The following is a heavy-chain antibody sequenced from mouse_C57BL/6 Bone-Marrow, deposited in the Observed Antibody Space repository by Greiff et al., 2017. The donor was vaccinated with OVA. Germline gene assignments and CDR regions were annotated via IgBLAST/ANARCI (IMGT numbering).Heavy chain of an antibody. Sequence: VKLMESGAELARPGASVKLSCKASGYTFPSYCISWVKQRTGPGLEWIGEIYPRSGNTYYNEQFKGKAPLTADKSSSTAYMELRSLTSEDAAFYFCARGNGNWGQGTTLTVSS. D-gene: IGHD2-1*01. CDR1: GYTFPSYC. J-gene: IGHJ2*01. CDR3: ARGNGN. V-gene: IGHV1-81*01. CDR2: IYPRSGNT.